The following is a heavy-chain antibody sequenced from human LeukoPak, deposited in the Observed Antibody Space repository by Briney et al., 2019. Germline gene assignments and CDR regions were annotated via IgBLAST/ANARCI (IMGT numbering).Heavy chain of an antibody. J-gene: IGHJ5*02. V-gene: IGHV4-39*01. D-gene: IGHD3-3*01. CDR1: GGSISSSSYY. CDR3: ARLTLTGVAGRGWFDA. CDR2: IYYSGGT. Sequence: SETLSLTCTVSGGSISSSSYYWGWIRQPPGKGLEWIGSIYYSGGTYYNPSLKSRVTISAEKSKNQLSLKVNSVTAADTASYYCARLTLTGVAGRGWFDAWGQGILVIVSS.